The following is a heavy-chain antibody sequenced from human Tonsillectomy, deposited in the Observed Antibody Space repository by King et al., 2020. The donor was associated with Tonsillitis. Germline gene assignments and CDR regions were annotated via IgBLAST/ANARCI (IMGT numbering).Heavy chain of an antibody. D-gene: IGHD3-3*01. V-gene: IGHV1-2*02. CDR2: INPNSGGT. J-gene: IGHJ6*02. CDR1: GYTFTGDF. Sequence: QLVQSGAEVKKPGASVKVSCKASGYTFTGDFIHWVRQAPGQGLEWMGWINPNSGGTNCPQKFQGRVTLTRDTSISTAYMELNRLTSDDTAVYYCARGKSGYYSYYYGMDVWGQGTTVSVSS. CDR3: ARGKSGYYSYYYGMDV.